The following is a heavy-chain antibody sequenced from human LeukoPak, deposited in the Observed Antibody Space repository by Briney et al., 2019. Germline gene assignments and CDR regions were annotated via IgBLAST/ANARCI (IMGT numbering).Heavy chain of an antibody. V-gene: IGHV3-21*04. Sequence: PGGSLRLSCAASGFTFSSYSLNWVRHAPGKGLEGVSSISSSSIYIYYADSVKGRFTISRDNSKNTLYLQMSSLRAEDTALYYCAKQSAPVLAAARFDYWGPGTLVIVSS. CDR1: GFTFSSYS. CDR2: ISSSSIYI. CDR3: AKQSAPVLAAARFDY. D-gene: IGHD2-2*01. J-gene: IGHJ4*02.